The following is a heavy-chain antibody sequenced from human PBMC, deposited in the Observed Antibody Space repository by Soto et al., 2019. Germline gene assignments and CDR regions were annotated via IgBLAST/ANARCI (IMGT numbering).Heavy chain of an antibody. CDR3: PKEVVGRYQLPHFDY. V-gene: IGHV3-15*01. J-gene: IGHJ4*02. D-gene: IGHD2-2*01. Sequence: GGSLRLSCAASGFTFSNAWMSWVRQAPGKGLEWVGRIKSKTDGGTTDYAAPVKDRFTISRDDSKNTLYLQMNSLKTEDTAVYYCPKEVVGRYQLPHFDYWGQGTLVTVSS. CDR1: GFTFSNAW. CDR2: IKSKTDGGTT.